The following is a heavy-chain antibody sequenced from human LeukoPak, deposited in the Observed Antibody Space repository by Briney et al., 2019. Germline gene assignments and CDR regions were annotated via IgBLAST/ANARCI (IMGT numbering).Heavy chain of an antibody. J-gene: IGHJ4*02. D-gene: IGHD3-9*01. Sequence: GGSLRLSCAASGFXVSSNYISWVRQAPGKGLEWVSVIYSGGSTYYADSVKGRFTISRDNSKNTLYLQMNSLRAEDTAVYYCAKVLRYFDWLFFDYWGQGTLVTVSS. V-gene: IGHV3-53*01. CDR1: GFXVSSNY. CDR2: IYSGGST. CDR3: AKVLRYFDWLFFDY.